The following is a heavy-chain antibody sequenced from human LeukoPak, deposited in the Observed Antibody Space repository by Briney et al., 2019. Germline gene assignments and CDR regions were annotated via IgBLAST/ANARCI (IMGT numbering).Heavy chain of an antibody. CDR2: MSKEGGSNK. J-gene: IGHJ4*02. CDR1: GFTFRNYG. Sequence: PGGSLRLSCAASGFTFRNYGMHWVRQAPGKGLEWVAIMSKEGGSNKYHADSVKGRFTISRDNSMNTLYLQMNSLRAEDTAVYYCAKVGIGSRDGYFDYWGQGTLVTVSS. CDR3: AKVGIGSRDGYFDY. D-gene: IGHD6-13*01. V-gene: IGHV3-30*18.